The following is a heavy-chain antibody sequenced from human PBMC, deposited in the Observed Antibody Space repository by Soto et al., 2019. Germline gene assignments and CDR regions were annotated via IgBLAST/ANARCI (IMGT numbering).Heavy chain of an antibody. CDR3: ARAPANVLGHYYYGMDV. D-gene: IGHD2-2*01. Sequence: PSETLSLTCTVSGGSISTNYWTWIRLPPGKGPERIGYIYSSGSTNYNPSLRGRVTLSVDAPKNQVSLKLSSVTAADTAVYYCARAPANVLGHYYYGMDVWGHGTTVTVSS. J-gene: IGHJ6*02. CDR1: GGSISTNY. CDR2: IYSSGST. V-gene: IGHV4-59*01.